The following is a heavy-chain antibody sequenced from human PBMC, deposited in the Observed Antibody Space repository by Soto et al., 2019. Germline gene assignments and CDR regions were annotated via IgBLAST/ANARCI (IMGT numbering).Heavy chain of an antibody. CDR3: ARTGRSRDYRV. V-gene: IGHV3-7*01. CDR1: GFTFSSYW. CDR2: IKEDGSEK. Sequence: EVQLVESGGGLVQPGGSLRLSCAASGFTFSSYWMSWVRQAPGKGLEWVANIKEDGSEKYYVDSVKGRFTISRYNAKNSLYLQMNSLRAEDTAVYYCARTGRSRDYRVWGQGTMVTVSS. J-gene: IGHJ3*01. D-gene: IGHD4-17*01.